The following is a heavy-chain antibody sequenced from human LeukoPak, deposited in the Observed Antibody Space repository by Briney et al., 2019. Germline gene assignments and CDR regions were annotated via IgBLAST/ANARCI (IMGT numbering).Heavy chain of an antibody. J-gene: IGHJ6*02. CDR2: ISGSGSTI. V-gene: IGHV3-48*03. CDR1: GFTFSSYE. CDR3: ARAGYDILTGQYYYGMDV. D-gene: IGHD3-9*01. Sequence: GGSLRLSCAASGFTFSSYEMNWVRKAPGKGLEWVSYISGSGSTIYYADSVKGRFTISRDNAKNSLYLQMNSLRAEDTAVYYCARAGYDILTGQYYYGMDVWGQGTTVTVSS.